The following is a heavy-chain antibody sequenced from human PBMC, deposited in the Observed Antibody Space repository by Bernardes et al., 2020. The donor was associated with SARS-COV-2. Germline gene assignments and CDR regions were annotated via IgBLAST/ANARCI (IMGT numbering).Heavy chain of an antibody. J-gene: IGHJ6*02. V-gene: IGHV1-24*01. CDR3: ATGPVWRRSLYRYRGMDV. Sequence: ASVKVSCKVSGYSLIELSIHWVRQAPGKGLEWMGGYDPEDGEIIYAQKFQRRVTLTEDTSTDTTYMELSSLRSDDTAVYYCATGPVWRRSLYRYRGMDVWGQGTTVTVTS. CDR2: YDPEDGEI. CDR1: GYSLIELS. D-gene: IGHD5-12*01.